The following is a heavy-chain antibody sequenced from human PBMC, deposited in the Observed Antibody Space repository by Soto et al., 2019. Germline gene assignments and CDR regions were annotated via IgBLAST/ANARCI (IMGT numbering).Heavy chain of an antibody. V-gene: IGHV4-4*02. CDR3: ASEHLTTAPGY. D-gene: IGHD4-4*01. CDR2: IYNSGST. CDR1: GGSISSSNW. J-gene: IGHJ4*02. Sequence: PSETLSLTCAVSGGSISSSNWWSWVRHPPGKGLEWIGEIYNSGSTNYNPSLKSRVTISVDKSKNQFSLKLRSVTAADTAVYYCASEHLTTAPGYWGQGTLVTVS.